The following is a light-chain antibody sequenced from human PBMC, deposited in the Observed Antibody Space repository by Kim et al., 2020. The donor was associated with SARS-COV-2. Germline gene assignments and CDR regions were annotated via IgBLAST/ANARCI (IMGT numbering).Light chain of an antibody. V-gene: IGKV1-27*01. CDR2: AAS. CDR1: QVINNY. Sequence: ASVGDRGTITCRAGQVINNYLAWYQQKPGKVPKLLIYAASTLQSGVPSRFSVSGSGTDFTLTISSLQPEDVSTYYCQKYYSFSLTFGQWTKVDIK. CDR3: QKYYSFSLT. J-gene: IGKJ1*01.